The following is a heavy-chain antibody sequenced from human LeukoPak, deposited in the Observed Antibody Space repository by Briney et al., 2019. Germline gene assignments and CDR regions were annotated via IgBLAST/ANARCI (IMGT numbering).Heavy chain of an antibody. CDR3: AKEEGIAVAGPGLDY. D-gene: IGHD6-19*01. J-gene: IGHJ4*02. CDR1: GFTFSDYY. Sequence: KSGGSLRLSCAASGFTFSDYYMSWFRQPPGKGLEWISYISSSGTTMYYADSVKGRFTISRDNSKNTLYLQMNSLRAEDTAVYYCAKEEGIAVAGPGLDYWGQGTLVTVSS. CDR2: ISSSGTTM. V-gene: IGHV3-11*04.